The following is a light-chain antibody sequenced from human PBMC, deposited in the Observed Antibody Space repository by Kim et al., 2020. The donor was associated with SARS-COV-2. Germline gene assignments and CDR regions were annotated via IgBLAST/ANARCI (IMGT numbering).Light chain of an antibody. J-gene: IGKJ1*01. CDR1: QDISNY. CDR2: AAS. V-gene: IGKV1-27*01. Sequence: DTQMTQSPSSLSASVGDRVTITCRASQDISNYLAWYQQKPGKVPKLLIYAASTLQSGVPSRFSGSGSGTDFTLTISSLQPEDVATYYCQKYNSAPWGTFGQGTKVDIK. CDR3: QKYNSAPWGT.